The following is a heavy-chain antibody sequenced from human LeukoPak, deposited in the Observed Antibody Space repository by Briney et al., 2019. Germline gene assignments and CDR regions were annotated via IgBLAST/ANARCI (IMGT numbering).Heavy chain of an antibody. J-gene: IGHJ4*02. CDR2: ISHDGSNK. CDR3: AKDSRGIAAAGLFDY. D-gene: IGHD6-13*01. V-gene: IGHV3-30*18. CDR1: GFTFSIYG. Sequence: PGGSLRLSCAASGFTFSIYGMHWVRQAPGKGLEWVAVISHDGSNKYYADSVKGRFTISRDNSKNTLYLQMNSLRAEDTAVYYCAKDSRGIAAAGLFDYWGQGTLVTVSS.